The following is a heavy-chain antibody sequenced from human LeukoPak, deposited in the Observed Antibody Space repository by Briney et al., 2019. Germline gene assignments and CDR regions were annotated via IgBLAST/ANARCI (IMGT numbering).Heavy chain of an antibody. CDR1: GITFSRFW. V-gene: IGHV3-7*03. CDR2: INQDGSEK. J-gene: IGHJ4*02. CDR3: ARQGSGSYLFDY. Sequence: GGSLRLSCAASGITFSRFWMSWVRQAPGKGLQWVANINQDGSEKHYVDSVKGRFTISRDNAENSLYLQMNSLRAEDTAVYYCARQGSGSYLFDYWGQGTLVTVSS. D-gene: IGHD3-10*01.